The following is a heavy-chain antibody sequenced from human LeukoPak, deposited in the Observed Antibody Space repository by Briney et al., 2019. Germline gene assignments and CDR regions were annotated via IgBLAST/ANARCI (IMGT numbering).Heavy chain of an antibody. CDR2: IYYSGST. D-gene: IGHD6-19*01. Sequence: SSETLSLTCTVSGGSISSYYWSWIRQPPGKGLEWIGYIYYSGSTNYNPSLKSRVTISVDTSKNQFSLKLSSVTAADTAVYYCARSRAVAGYYWFDPWGQGTLVTVSS. CDR3: ARSRAVAGYYWFDP. CDR1: GGSISSYY. V-gene: IGHV4-59*01. J-gene: IGHJ5*02.